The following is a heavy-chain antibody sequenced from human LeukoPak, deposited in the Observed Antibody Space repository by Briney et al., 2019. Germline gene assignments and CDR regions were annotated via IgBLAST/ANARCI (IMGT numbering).Heavy chain of an antibody. CDR2: MNPNSGNT. D-gene: IGHD6-6*01. CDR3: ARSSIAAHYYYYMDV. J-gene: IGHJ6*03. CDR1: GYTFTSYD. V-gene: IGHV1-8*03. Sequence: VASVKVSCKSSGYTFTSYDINWVRQATGQGLEWMGWMNPNSGNTGYAQKFQGRVTITRNTSISTAYMELSSLRSEDTAVYYCARSSIAAHYYYYMDVWGKGTTVTVSS.